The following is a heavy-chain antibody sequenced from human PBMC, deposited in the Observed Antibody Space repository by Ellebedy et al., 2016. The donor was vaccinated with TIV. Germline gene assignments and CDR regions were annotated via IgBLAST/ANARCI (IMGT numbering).Heavy chain of an antibody. CDR3: ARDPCGDNYGNAFDA. V-gene: IGHV3-66*01. CDR1: GITVSSTY. J-gene: IGHJ3*01. Sequence: PGGSLRLSCAASGITVSSTYMSWIRQAPGKGLEWVSVIFSGGDTYYAHSVKSRLTISRDYSRNTLYLQLNTLRVDDTAVYHCARDPCGDNYGNAFDAWGQGTMVTVSS. CDR2: IFSGGDT. D-gene: IGHD5-18*01.